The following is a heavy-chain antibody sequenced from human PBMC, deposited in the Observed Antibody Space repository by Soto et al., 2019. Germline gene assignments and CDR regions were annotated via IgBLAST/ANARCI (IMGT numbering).Heavy chain of an antibody. V-gene: IGHV4-59*01. CDR2: IYYSGST. Sequence: LSLTCTVSGGSISSYYWSWIRQPPGKGLEWIGYIYYSGSTNYNPSLKSRVTISVDTSKNQFSLKLSSVTAADTAVYYCATSQKGYNWNYFDHWGQEALVTVSS. D-gene: IGHD1-20*01. CDR1: GGSISSYY. J-gene: IGHJ4*02. CDR3: ATSQKGYNWNYFDH.